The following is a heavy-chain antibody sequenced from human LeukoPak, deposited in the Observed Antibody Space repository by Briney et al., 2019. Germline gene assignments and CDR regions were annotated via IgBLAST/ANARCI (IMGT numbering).Heavy chain of an antibody. CDR3: ARSVAPNFCSSTSCPYYYFYMDV. V-gene: IGHV1-69*13. CDR2: IIPIFGTA. Sequence: ASVKVSCKASGGTFSSYAISWVRQAPGQGLGWMGGIIPIFGTANYAQKFQGRVTITADESTSTAYMELSSLRSEDTAVYYCARSVAPNFCSSTSCPYYYFYMDVWGKGTTVTVSS. CDR1: GGTFSSYA. J-gene: IGHJ6*03. D-gene: IGHD2-2*01.